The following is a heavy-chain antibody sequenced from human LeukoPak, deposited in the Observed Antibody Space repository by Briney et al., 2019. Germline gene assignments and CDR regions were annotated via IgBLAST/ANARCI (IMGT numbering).Heavy chain of an antibody. CDR1: GYTFSAYF. V-gene: IGHV1-2*02. J-gene: IGHJ4*02. Sequence: ASVKVSCKASGYTFSAYFLHWVRQAPGQGLEWMGWINPNSGGTNYAQKFQGRVSVTSDTSISTAYMELSSLRSDDTAVYYCARASYCGAACYFYFDSWGQGTLVTVSS. CDR2: INPNSGGT. CDR3: ARASYCGAACYFYFDS. D-gene: IGHD2-21*02.